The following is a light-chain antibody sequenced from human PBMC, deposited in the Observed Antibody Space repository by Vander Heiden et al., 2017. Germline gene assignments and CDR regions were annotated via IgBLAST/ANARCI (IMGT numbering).Light chain of an antibody. CDR1: QSLLHSNGYNY. CDR2: LGS. J-gene: IGKJ3*01. V-gene: IGKV2-28*01. Sequence: DIVMTQSPLSLPVTPGEPASISCRSSQSLLHSNGYNYLDWYLQKPGQSPQLLIYLGSNRASGVPDRFSGSGSGTDFTLKIGRGEAEDVGVYYCMQSLQTPRFTFGPGTKVDMK. CDR3: MQSLQTPRFT.